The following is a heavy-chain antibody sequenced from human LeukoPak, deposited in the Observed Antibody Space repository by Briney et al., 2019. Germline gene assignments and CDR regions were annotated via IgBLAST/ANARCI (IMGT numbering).Heavy chain of an antibody. J-gene: IGHJ5*02. V-gene: IGHV3-23*01. Sequence: GGSLRLSCAASGFTFSNYSLSWVREAPGKGRGWVSALSAGKQIPYYADSVKGRFTVSRDNSKNTLYLQLSSLRAEDTAVYYCAREHDLWHEGGNWFDAWGQGSLVTVSS. CDR3: AREHDLWHEGGNWFDA. CDR2: LSAGKQIP. D-gene: IGHD3-3*01. CDR1: GFTFSNYS.